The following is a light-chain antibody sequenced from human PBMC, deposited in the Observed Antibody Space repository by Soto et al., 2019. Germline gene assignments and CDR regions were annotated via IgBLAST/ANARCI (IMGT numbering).Light chain of an antibody. CDR2: AAS. J-gene: IGKJ2*01. Sequence: EIEMTPSPSALSVSPGQSVTLSCRSSQNIGGNLAWYQQRPGQSPRLLIYAASDRATGVPARFSGSGSGTEFTLTINRLQSEDFAVYYCQQYNNWPPYTFGQGTKVDIK. CDR3: QQYNNWPPYT. V-gene: IGKV3-15*01. CDR1: QNIGGN.